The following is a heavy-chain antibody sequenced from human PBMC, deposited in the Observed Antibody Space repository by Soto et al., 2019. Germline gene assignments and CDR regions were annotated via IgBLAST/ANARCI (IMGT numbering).Heavy chain of an antibody. CDR3: ANLGGGYCTSTDCPDY. CDR1: GFTFSSYG. Sequence: LRLSCAASGFTFSSYGMHWVRQAPGKGLEWVAVISYDDRNKYYADSVKGRFTISRDNSKNTLYLQMNSLRAEDTAVYYCANLGGGYCTSTDCPDYWGQGTLVTVSS. D-gene: IGHD2-2*01. CDR2: ISYDDRNK. J-gene: IGHJ4*02. V-gene: IGHV3-30*18.